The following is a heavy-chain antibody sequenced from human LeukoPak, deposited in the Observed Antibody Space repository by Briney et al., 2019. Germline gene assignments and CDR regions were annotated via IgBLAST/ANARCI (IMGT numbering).Heavy chain of an antibody. CDR2: ISSSSSTI. Sequence: GGSLRLSCAASGFTFSSYSMNWVRQAPGKGLEWVSYISSSSSTIYYADSVEGRFTISRDNAKNSLYLQMNSLRDEDTAVYYCARDPPVAPRSLPDYWGQGTLVTVSS. D-gene: IGHD2-15*01. V-gene: IGHV3-48*02. CDR1: GFTFSSYS. J-gene: IGHJ4*02. CDR3: ARDPPVAPRSLPDY.